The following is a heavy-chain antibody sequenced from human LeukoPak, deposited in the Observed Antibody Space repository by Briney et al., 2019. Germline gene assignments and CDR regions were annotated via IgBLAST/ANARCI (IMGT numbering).Heavy chain of an antibody. Sequence: GGSLRLSCAASESILGTLRMHWVGQAPGKGLEYVSGIRSNGGSTYYAQSVKGRFTISRDNSKNTVELQMGSLRAEDMAVYYCARRGSGWEFDYWGQGTLVTVSS. D-gene: IGHD6-19*01. J-gene: IGHJ4*02. CDR2: IRSNGGST. V-gene: IGHV3-64*01. CDR3: ARRGSGWEFDY. CDR1: ESILGTLR.